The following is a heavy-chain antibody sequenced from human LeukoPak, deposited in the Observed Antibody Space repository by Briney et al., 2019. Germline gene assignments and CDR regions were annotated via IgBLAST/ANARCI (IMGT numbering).Heavy chain of an antibody. CDR3: AKDGGYYGSGSYGN. CDR1: GFTFRDAA. Sequence: GGSLRLSCAVSGFTFRDAAMTWVRQAPGKGLEWVSAISGSGGSTYYADSVKGRFTISRDNSKNTLYLQMNSLRAEDTAVYYCAKDGGYYGSGSYGNWGQGTLVTVSS. J-gene: IGHJ4*02. V-gene: IGHV3-23*01. D-gene: IGHD3-10*01. CDR2: ISGSGGST.